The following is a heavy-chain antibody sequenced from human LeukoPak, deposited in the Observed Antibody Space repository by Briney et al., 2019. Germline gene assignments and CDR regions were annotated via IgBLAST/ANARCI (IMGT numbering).Heavy chain of an antibody. D-gene: IGHD3-3*01. V-gene: IGHV3-30*18. Sequence: GGSLRLSCAASGFTFSSYGMHWVRQAPGKGLEWVAVISYDGSNKYYADSVKSRFTISRDNSKNTLYLQMNSLRAEDTAVYYCAKEDFWSGYSDYWGQGTLVTVSS. CDR1: GFTFSSYG. CDR3: AKEDFWSGYSDY. J-gene: IGHJ4*02. CDR2: ISYDGSNK.